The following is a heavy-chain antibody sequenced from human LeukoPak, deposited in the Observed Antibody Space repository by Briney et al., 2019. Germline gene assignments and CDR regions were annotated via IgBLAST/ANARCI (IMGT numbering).Heavy chain of an antibody. J-gene: IGHJ4*02. D-gene: IGHD4-23*01. CDR1: GINFSSYA. CDR2: ISGSGGST. V-gene: IGHV3-23*01. Sequence: PGGSLRLSCAASGINFSSYAMSWVRQAPGKGLEWVSAISGSGGSTYYADSVKGRFTISRDNSKNTLYLQMNSLRAEDTAVYYCAKDPVARTVGYWGQGTLVTVSS. CDR3: AKDPVARTVGY.